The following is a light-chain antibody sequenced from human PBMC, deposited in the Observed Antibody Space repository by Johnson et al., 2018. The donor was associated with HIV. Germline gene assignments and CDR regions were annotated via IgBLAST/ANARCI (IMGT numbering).Light chain of an antibody. V-gene: IGLV1-51*02. J-gene: IGLJ1*01. CDR2: ENN. CDR1: SSNIGSNY. CDR3: GTWDSSLSAGV. Sequence: QSVLTQPPSVSAAPGQKVTISCSGSSSNIGSNYVSWYQQLPGTAPKLLIYENNQRPSEIPDRFSGSNSGTSATLGIPGLPTGDEADYYCGTWDSSLSAGVFGSGTKVTVL.